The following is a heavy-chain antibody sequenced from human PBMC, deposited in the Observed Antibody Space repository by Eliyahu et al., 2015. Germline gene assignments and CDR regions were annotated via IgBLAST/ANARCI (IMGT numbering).Heavy chain of an antibody. Sequence: EVQLVESGGGLVQPGGSLRLSCAASGFTFSSYWMXWVRQAPGKGLVWVSRINSDGSSTSYADSVKGRFTISRDNAKNTLYLQMNSLRAEDTAVYYCARDIVATIPLYYYYYYGMDVWGQGTTVTVSS. J-gene: IGHJ6*02. CDR2: INSDGSST. CDR1: GFTFSSYW. D-gene: IGHD5-12*01. V-gene: IGHV3-74*01. CDR3: ARDIVATIPLYYYYYYGMDV.